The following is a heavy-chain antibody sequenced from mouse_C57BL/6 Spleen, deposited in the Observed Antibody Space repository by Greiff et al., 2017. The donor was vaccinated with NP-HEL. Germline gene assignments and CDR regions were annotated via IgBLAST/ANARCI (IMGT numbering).Heavy chain of an antibody. CDR1: GYTFTSYW. CDR3: ARGSGLDY. V-gene: IGHV1-69*01. CDR2: IDPSDSYT. J-gene: IGHJ2*01. D-gene: IGHD3-1*01. Sequence: QVQLQQPGAELVMPGASVKLSCKASGYTFTSYWMHWVKQRPGQGLEWIGEIDPSDSYTNYNQKFKGKSTLTVDKSSSKAYMQLSSLTSEDSAFYYCARGSGLDYWGQGTTLTVSS.